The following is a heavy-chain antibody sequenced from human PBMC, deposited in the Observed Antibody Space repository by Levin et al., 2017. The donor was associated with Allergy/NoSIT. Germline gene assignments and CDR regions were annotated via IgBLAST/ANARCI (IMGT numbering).Heavy chain of an antibody. V-gene: IGHV4-34*01. D-gene: IGHD3-22*01. CDR1: GGSFSGYY. J-gene: IGHJ5*02. Sequence: GSLRLSCAVYGGSFSGYYWSWIRQPPGKGLEWIGEINHSGSTNYNPSLKSRVTISVDTSKNQFSLKLSSVTAADTAVYYCASLGGDSSGYYNWFDPWGQGTLVTVSS. CDR3: ASLGGDSSGYYNWFDP. CDR2: INHSGST.